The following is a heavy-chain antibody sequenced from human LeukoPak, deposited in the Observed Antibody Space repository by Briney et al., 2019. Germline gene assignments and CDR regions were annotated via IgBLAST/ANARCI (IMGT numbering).Heavy chain of an antibody. CDR1: GYSFTSYW. CDR2: IDPSDSYT. J-gene: IGHJ3*02. D-gene: IGHD6-19*01. V-gene: IGHV5-10-1*01. CDR3: ASPPREQWLRHDAFDI. Sequence: GESLKISCKGSGYSFTSYWISWVRQMPGKGLEWMGRIDPSDSYTNYSPSFQGHVSISADKSISTAYLQWSSLKASDTAMYYCASPPREQWLRHDAFDIWGQGTMVTVSS.